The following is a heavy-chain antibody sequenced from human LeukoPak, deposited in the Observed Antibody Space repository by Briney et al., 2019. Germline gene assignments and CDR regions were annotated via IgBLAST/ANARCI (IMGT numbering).Heavy chain of an antibody. D-gene: IGHD3-3*01. Sequence: KPSETLSLTCTLSGGSISTYYWSWIRQPPGKGLEWIGYIYYSGSSVYNPSLKSRGTISVDTSKNQFSLKLSSVTAADTAVYYCARGSITVVPAFDIWGQGTMVTVSS. V-gene: IGHV4-59*12. CDR2: IYYSGSS. J-gene: IGHJ3*02. CDR1: GGSISTYY. CDR3: ARGSITVVPAFDI.